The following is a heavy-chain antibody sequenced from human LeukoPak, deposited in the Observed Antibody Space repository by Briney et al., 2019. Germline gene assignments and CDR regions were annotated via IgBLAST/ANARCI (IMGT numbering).Heavy chain of an antibody. D-gene: IGHD4-23*01. V-gene: IGHV3-30*18. Sequence: GGSLRLSCAASGFTFSGYGMHWVRQAPGKGLEWVAVMSYDGTIKYYADSVKGRFTISRDNSKNTLYLHMNSLRADDTAVYYCAKALPYGGNSMFDYWGQGTLVTVSS. CDR1: GFTFSGYG. CDR3: AKALPYGGNSMFDY. CDR2: MSYDGTIK. J-gene: IGHJ4*02.